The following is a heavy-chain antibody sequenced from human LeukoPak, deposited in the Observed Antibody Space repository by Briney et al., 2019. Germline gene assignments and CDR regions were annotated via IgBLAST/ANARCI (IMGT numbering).Heavy chain of an antibody. CDR3: ASSWPRPSGSVGY. V-gene: IGHV3-7*01. D-gene: IGHD3-10*01. CDR1: GFTFTSYW. Sequence: KTGGSLRLSCAASGFTFTSYWMSWVRQAPGKGLEWVANIKQDGSEKYYVDSVKGRFTIFRDNAKNSLYLQMNSLRAEDTAVYYCASSWPRPSGSVGYWGQGTLVTVSS. CDR2: IKQDGSEK. J-gene: IGHJ4*02.